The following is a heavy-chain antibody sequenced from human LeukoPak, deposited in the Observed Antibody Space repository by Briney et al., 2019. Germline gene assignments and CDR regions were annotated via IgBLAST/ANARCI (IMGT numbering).Heavy chain of an antibody. D-gene: IGHD2-2*01. CDR1: GYTFTDYY. CDR3: ARDATSTTKFDP. V-gene: IGHV1-2*06. J-gene: IGHJ5*02. CDR2: INPNSGGT. Sequence: ASVKVSCKTSGYTFTDYYMHWVRQAPGQGLEWLGRINPNSGGTNYAQKFQARVTMTRDPSISTVYMVLSRLTSDDTAVYYCARDATSTTKFDPWGQGTLVTVSS.